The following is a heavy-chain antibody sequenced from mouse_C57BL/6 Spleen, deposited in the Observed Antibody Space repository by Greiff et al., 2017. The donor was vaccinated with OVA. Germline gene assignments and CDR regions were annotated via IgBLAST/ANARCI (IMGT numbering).Heavy chain of an antibody. D-gene: IGHD1-1*01. CDR1: GFSFNTYA. J-gene: IGHJ1*03. CDR3: VRLATVVEGYFDV. V-gene: IGHV10-1*01. Sequence: EVKLMESGGGLVQPKGSLKLSCAASGFSFNTYAMNWVRQAPGKGLEWVARIRSKSNNYATYYADSVKDRFTISRDDSESMLYLQMNNLKTEDTAMYYCVRLATVVEGYFDVWGTGTTVTVSS. CDR2: IRSKSNNYAT.